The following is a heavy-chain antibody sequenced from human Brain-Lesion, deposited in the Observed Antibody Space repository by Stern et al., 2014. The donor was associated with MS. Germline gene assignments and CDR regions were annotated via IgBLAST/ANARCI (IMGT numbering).Heavy chain of an antibody. D-gene: IGHD3-3*01. J-gene: IGHJ6*02. CDR2: IKADGTEK. CDR3: ARVYNTIYGIVTQRGSGMDV. V-gene: IGHV3-7*01. Sequence: EVQLVESGGGLVQPGGSLTISCTAAGFTFGNYWMTWVRQAPGKGLEWVANIKADGTEKNYVDSVKGRFTISRDTARNSLYLQMNSLRVEDTALYYCARVYNTIYGIVTQRGSGMDVWGQGTTVIVSS. CDR1: GFTFGNYW.